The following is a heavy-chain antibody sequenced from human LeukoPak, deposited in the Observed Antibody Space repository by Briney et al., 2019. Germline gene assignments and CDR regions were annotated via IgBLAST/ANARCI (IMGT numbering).Heavy chain of an antibody. J-gene: IGHJ5*02. CDR1: GFTFSSYG. CDR2: IRYDGSNK. CDR3: ARGAIAAASKYNWFDP. Sequence: PGGSLRLSCAASGFTFSSYGMHWVRQAPGKGLEWVAFIRYDGSNKYYADSVKGRFTISRDNSKNTLYLQMNSLRAEDTAVYYCARGAIAAASKYNWFDPWGQGTLVTVSS. V-gene: IGHV3-30*02. D-gene: IGHD6-13*01.